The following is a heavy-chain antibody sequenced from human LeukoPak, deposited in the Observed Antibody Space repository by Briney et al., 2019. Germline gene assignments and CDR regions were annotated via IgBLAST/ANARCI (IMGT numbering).Heavy chain of an antibody. J-gene: IGHJ5*02. CDR2: TYYRSKWYN. Sequence: KPSQTLSLTCAISGDSVSSTSAAWNWIRQSPSRGLEWLGRTYYRSKWYNDYAVSVKGRISINADTSNNQFSLQLNSVTPEDTAVYYCTRFYWNGLNFFDPWGQGTLVTVSS. CDR3: TRFYWNGLNFFDP. V-gene: IGHV6-1*01. CDR1: GDSVSSTSAA. D-gene: IGHD2/OR15-2a*01.